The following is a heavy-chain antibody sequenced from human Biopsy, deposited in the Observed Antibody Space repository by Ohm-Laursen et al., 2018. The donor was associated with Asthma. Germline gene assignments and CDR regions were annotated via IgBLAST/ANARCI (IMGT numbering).Heavy chain of an antibody. D-gene: IGHD6-19*01. CDR2: ITGSGGTT. CDR3: AKDFRGIAVAGDRGFDY. V-gene: IGHV3-23*01. J-gene: IGHJ4*02. CDR1: GFTFSSSA. Sequence: SLRLSCTASGFTFSSSAMSWVRQAPGKGLERVSAITGSGGTTYYADSVRGRFTISRDNSKSTLFLQMDNLSAEDTAVYYCAKDFRGIAVAGDRGFDYWGQGTLVTVSS.